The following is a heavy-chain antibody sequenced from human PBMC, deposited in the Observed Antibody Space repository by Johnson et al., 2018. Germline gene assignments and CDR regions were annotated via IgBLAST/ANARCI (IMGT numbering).Heavy chain of an antibody. CDR1: GFTFSNYG. V-gene: IGHV3-30*18. Sequence: QVQLVQSGGGVVQPGRSLRLSCVASGFTFSNYGLHWVRQAPGKGLEWVAAISYDGSDKYYADSVEGRFTISRDNSKNTLYLQMNSLRAEDTAIYYGAKDGSGIVALDAWGQGTLVTVSS. CDR3: AKDGSGIVALDA. CDR2: ISYDGSDK. J-gene: IGHJ5*02. D-gene: IGHD3-10*01.